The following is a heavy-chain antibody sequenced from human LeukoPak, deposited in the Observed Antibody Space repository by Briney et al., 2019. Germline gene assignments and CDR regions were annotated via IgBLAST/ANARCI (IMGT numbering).Heavy chain of an antibody. D-gene: IGHD6-19*01. CDR1: GFTFSSDG. CDR3: AKDNAYSSGWLYYFDY. V-gene: IGHV3-23*01. Sequence: GGSLRLSCAASGFTFSSDGMSWVRQAPGKGLEWVSAISGSGGSTYYADSVKGRFTISRDNSKKTLYLQMNSLRAEDTAVYYCAKDNAYSSGWLYYFDYWGQGTLVTVSS. J-gene: IGHJ4*02. CDR2: ISGSGGST.